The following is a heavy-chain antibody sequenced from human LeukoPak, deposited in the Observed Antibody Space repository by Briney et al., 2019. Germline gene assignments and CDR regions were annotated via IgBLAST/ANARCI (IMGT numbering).Heavy chain of an antibody. V-gene: IGHV3-33*08. CDR2: IWYDGSNK. CDR3: ARDLSSGYLDY. CDR1: GFTFSSYG. D-gene: IGHD3-22*01. Sequence: GGSLRLSCAASGFTFSSYGIHWVRQAPGKGLEWVAVIWYDGSNKYYADSVKGRFTISRDNSKNTLYLQMNSLRAEDTAVYYCARDLSSGYLDYWGQGTLVTVSS. J-gene: IGHJ4*02.